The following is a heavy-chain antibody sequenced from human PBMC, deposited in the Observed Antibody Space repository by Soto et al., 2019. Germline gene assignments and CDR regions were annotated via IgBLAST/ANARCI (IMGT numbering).Heavy chain of an antibody. CDR3: AREVAAAGTGFLQH. V-gene: IGHV3-53*01. D-gene: IGHD6-13*01. CDR1: GFTVTSHY. Sequence: EVQLVESGGGLIRPGGSLRLSCAASGFTVTSHYMSLVRQAPGKGLEWVSVIYSGDNTYYTDSVKGRFTISRDSSMNTLYLQMNSLRADDTAVYYCAREVAAAGTGFLQHWGQGTLVTVSS. CDR2: IYSGDNT. J-gene: IGHJ1*01.